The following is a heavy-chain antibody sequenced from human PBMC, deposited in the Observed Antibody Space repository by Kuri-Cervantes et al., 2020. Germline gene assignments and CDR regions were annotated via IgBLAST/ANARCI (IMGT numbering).Heavy chain of an antibody. Sequence: GSLRLSCAASGFTFDDYAMHWVRLAPGKGLEWVANIKQDGSEKYYVDSVKGRFTISRDNAKNSLYLQMNSLRAEDTAVYYCARDVRCIKNAYCGGDDYWGQGTLVTVSS. J-gene: IGHJ4*02. V-gene: IGHV3-7*01. CDR3: ARDVRCIKNAYCGGDDY. D-gene: IGHD2-21*01. CDR2: IKQDGSEK. CDR1: GFTFDDYA.